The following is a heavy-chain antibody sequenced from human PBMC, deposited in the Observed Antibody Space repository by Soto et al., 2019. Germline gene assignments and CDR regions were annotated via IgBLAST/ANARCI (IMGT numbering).Heavy chain of an antibody. Sequence: QVQLVQSGAEVKKPGSSVKVSCKSSGGTFSSYAISWVRQAPVPGLEWMGGIIPIFVTANYAQKFQGRVTLTADESTSTDYMERSRLRSADTAVYYCARDGGGYGSGSYMFEYWVQGTLVTVSS. J-gene: IGHJ4*02. V-gene: IGHV1-69*01. CDR3: ARDGGGYGSGSYMFEY. CDR1: GGTFSSYA. CDR2: IIPIFVTA. D-gene: IGHD3-10*01.